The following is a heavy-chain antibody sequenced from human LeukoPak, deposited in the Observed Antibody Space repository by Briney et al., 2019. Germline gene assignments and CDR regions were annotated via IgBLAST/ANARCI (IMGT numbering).Heavy chain of an antibody. CDR2: ISGSGGST. D-gene: IGHD6-19*01. CDR1: GFTFSSYA. V-gene: IGHV3-23*01. Sequence: PGASLRLSCAASGFTFSSYAMSWVRQAPGKGLEWVSAISGSGGSTYYADSVKGRFTISRDNSKNTLYLQMNSLRAEDTAVYYCAKAVYSSGWTQDYWGQGTLVTVSS. J-gene: IGHJ4*02. CDR3: AKAVYSSGWTQDY.